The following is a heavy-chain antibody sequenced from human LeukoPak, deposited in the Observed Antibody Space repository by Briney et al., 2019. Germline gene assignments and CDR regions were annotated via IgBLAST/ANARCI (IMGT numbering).Heavy chain of an antibody. CDR1: GGSFSGYY. CDR2: INHSGST. D-gene: IGHD3-10*01. CDR3: ARTWVWPFIGGSGSYYFQNWFDP. Sequence: SETLSLTCAVYGGSFSGYYWSWIRQPPGKGLEWIGEINHSGSTNYNPSLKSRVTISVDTSKNQFSLKLSSVTAADTAVYYCARTWVWPFIGGSGSYYFQNWFDPWGQGTLVTASS. V-gene: IGHV4-34*01. J-gene: IGHJ5*02.